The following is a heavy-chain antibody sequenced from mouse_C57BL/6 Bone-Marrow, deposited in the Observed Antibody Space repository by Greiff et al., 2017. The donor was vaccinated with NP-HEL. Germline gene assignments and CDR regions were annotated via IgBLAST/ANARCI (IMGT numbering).Heavy chain of an antibody. D-gene: IGHD2-4*01. V-gene: IGHV1-69*01. J-gene: IGHJ3*01. Sequence: VKLQQPGAELVMPGASVKLSCKASGYTFTSYWMHWVKQRPGQGLEWIGEIDPSDSYTNYNQKFKGKSTLTVDKSSSTAYMQLSSLTSEDSAVYYCARRDYGAWFAYWGQGTLVTVSA. CDR2: IDPSDSYT. CDR3: ARRDYGAWFAY. CDR1: GYTFTSYW.